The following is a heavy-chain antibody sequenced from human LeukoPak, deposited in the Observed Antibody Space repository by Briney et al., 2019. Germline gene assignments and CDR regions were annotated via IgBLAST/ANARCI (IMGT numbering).Heavy chain of an antibody. Sequence: HPGGSLRLSCVASGFTFTKCAMSWIRQTPGKGLEWVAIITATGDTAYYADSVKGRFTISRDNSRNTVYMQMDSLRAEDTAIYYCAGDRNSDWYSPLDYWGQGSQVTVSS. D-gene: IGHD6-19*01. V-gene: IGHV3-23*01. CDR3: AGDRNSDWYSPLDY. J-gene: IGHJ4*02. CDR1: GFTFTKCA. CDR2: ITATGDTA.